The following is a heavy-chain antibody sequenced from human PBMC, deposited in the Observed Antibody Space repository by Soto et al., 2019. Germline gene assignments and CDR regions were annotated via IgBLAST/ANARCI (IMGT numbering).Heavy chain of an antibody. Sequence: ASLKGFSKTSGYSFSGYYIEWLRQAPGQGPEWLGWIYSNTETTDSSKKFQGRVTMTSDMSTRTVYMELRDLRSDDTAVYYCVSLQTSGWPGVHWGQGTLVTVFS. D-gene: IGHD6-25*01. CDR2: IYSNTETT. J-gene: IGHJ4*02. CDR1: GYSFSGYY. CDR3: VSLQTSGWPGVH. V-gene: IGHV1-2*02.